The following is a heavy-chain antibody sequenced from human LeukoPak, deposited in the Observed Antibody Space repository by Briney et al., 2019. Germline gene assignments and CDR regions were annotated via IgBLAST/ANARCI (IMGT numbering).Heavy chain of an antibody. J-gene: IGHJ4*02. V-gene: IGHV3-74*01. CDR3: AREILEPGKTHEY. CDR2: INNDGTAT. Sequence: GGPLRLSCAASGFTFSAYWMHWVRQVPGKGLVWVSRINNDGTATFFADSVKGRLTISRDNAKNTLYLQMDSLRAEDTAMYYCAREILEPGKTHEYWGQGTLVTVSS. CDR1: GFTFSAYW. D-gene: IGHD1-1*01.